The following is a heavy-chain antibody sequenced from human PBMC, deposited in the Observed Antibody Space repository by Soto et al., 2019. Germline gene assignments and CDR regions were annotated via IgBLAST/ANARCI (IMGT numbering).Heavy chain of an antibody. V-gene: IGHV1-2*02. CDR2: INPNSGGT. Sequence: ASVKVSCKASGYTFSDYYMHWVRQAPGQGLEWVGWINPNSGGTNYAQKFQARVTMTRDTSISTAYMELTRLRSDDTAVYYCARPPKSMAAAGSRYYGLDVWGQGTTVTVSS. J-gene: IGHJ6*02. D-gene: IGHD6-13*01. CDR1: GYTFSDYY. CDR3: ARPPKSMAAAGSRYYGLDV.